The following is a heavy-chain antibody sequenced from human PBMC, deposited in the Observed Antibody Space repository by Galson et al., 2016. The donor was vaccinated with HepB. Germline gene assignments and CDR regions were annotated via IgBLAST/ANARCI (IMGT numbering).Heavy chain of an antibody. Sequence: SLRLSCAASGFILSGSSIHWVRQASGKGLEWVGRIRTKATNYATTYAASVNGRFTISRDDSKSTAYLQMNSLKSEDTAVYYCVRRKAYYDILTGYSSVSDHWGRGTLVTVSS. CDR2: IRTKATNYAT. CDR3: VRRKAYYDILTGYSSVSDH. D-gene: IGHD3-9*01. V-gene: IGHV3-73*01. CDR1: GFILSGSS. J-gene: IGHJ5*02.